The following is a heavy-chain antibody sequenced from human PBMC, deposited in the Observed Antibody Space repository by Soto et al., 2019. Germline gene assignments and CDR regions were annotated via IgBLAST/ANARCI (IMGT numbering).Heavy chain of an antibody. D-gene: IGHD6-19*01. CDR2: MNPNSGNT. J-gene: IGHJ6*02. CDR3: ARSVPIAVAGTAYYYGMDV. V-gene: IGHV1-8*01. Sequence: ASVKVSCKASGYTFTSYDINWVRQATGQGLEWMGWMNPNSGNTGYAQKFQGRVTMTRNTSTSTAYMELSSLRSEDTAVYYCARSVPIAVAGTAYYYGMDVWGQGTTVTVSS. CDR1: GYTFTSYD.